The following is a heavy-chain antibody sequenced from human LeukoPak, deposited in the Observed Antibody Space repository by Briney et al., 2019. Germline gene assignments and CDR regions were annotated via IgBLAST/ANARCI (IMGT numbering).Heavy chain of an antibody. CDR3: AREGNFGGLDPSNWFDP. Sequence: SVKVSCKASGGTFSSYAISWVRQAPGQGLEWMGGIIPIFGTANYAQKFQGRVTITTDESTSTAYMELSSLRSEDTAVYYCAREGNFGGLDPSNWFDPWGQGTLVTVSS. CDR1: GGTFSSYA. D-gene: IGHD3-16*01. CDR2: IIPIFGTA. V-gene: IGHV1-69*05. J-gene: IGHJ5*02.